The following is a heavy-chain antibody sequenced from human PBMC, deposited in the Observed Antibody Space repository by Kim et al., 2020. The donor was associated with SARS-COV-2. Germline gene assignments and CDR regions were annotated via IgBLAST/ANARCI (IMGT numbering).Heavy chain of an antibody. Sequence: SGPTLVKPTQTLTLTCTFSGFSLTTSGVGVGWIRQPPGKALERHAIIYWDDDKRYSPSLKRRLTITKDTSKNQVVLTMTNMDPVDTATYYCVRLGQDYYFDYWGQESLVTVSS. CDR1: GFSLTTSGVG. D-gene: IGHD5-12*01. CDR2: IYWDDDK. V-gene: IGHV2-5*02. CDR3: VRLGQDYYFDY. J-gene: IGHJ4*02.